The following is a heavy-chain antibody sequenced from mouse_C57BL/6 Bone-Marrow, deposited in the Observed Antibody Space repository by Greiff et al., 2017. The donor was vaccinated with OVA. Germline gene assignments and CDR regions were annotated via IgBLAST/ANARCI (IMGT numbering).Heavy chain of an antibody. D-gene: IGHD1-1*01. J-gene: IGHJ2*01. CDR2: IDPSDSYT. CDR1: GYTFTSYW. Sequence: QVQLKQPGAELVRPGTSVKLSCKASGYTFTSYWMHWVKQRPGQGLEWIGVIDPSDSYTNSNQKFKGKATLTVDTSSSTAYMQLSSLTSEDSAVYYCARAPITTDYWGQGTTLTVSS. V-gene: IGHV1-59*01. CDR3: ARAPITTDY.